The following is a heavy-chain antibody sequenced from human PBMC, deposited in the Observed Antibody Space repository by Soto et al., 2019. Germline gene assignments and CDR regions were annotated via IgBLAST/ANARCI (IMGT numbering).Heavy chain of an antibody. V-gene: IGHV3-9*01. CDR3: AKDSTPAYCSSTSCYVGHAFDI. CDR1: GFTFDDYA. CDR2: ISWNSGSI. Sequence: GGSLRLSCAASGFTFDDYAMHWVRQAPGKGLEWVSGISWNSGSIGYADSVKGRFTISRDNAKNSLYLQMNSLRAEDTALYYCAKDSTPAYCSSTSCYVGHAFDIWGQGTMVT. D-gene: IGHD2-2*01. J-gene: IGHJ3*02.